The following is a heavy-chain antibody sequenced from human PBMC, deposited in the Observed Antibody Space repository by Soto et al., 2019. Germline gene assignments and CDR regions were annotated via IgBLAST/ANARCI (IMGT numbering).Heavy chain of an antibody. D-gene: IGHD3-10*01. V-gene: IGHV1-8*02. CDR1: GGTFSSYT. Sequence: ASVKVSCKASGGTFSSYTINWVRQATGQGREWMGWMNPNSGNTAYAQKFQGRVTMTRNTSISTAYMELSSLRSEDTAVYYCARVTAHRDLWFGVYYYYMDVWGKGTKVPVS. CDR2: MNPNSGNT. J-gene: IGHJ6*03. CDR3: ARVTAHRDLWFGVYYYYMDV.